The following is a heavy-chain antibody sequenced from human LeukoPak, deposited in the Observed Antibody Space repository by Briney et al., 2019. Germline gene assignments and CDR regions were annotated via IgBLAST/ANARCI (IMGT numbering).Heavy chain of an antibody. CDR3: ARDKKSGESSEIDY. D-gene: IGHD3-10*01. J-gene: IGHJ4*02. CDR2: FNRDGSTT. V-gene: IGHV3-74*03. CDR1: GFTFSNYW. Sequence: GGSLRLSCAASGFTFSNYWVHWVRQAPGKGRVWVSRFNRDGSTTKYADSVKGRFTVSRDNAKNTLNLQMNSLRAEDTAVYYCARDKKSGESSEIDYWGQGTLVTVSS.